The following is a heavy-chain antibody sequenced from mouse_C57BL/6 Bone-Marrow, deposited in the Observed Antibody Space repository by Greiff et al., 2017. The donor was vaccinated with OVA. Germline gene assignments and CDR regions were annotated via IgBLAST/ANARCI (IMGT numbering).Heavy chain of an antibody. J-gene: IGHJ2*01. D-gene: IGHD4-1*01. Sequence: QVQLKQPGAELVRPGSSVKLSCKASGYTFTSYWMHWVKQRPIQGLEWIGNIDPSDSETHYNQKFKDKATLTVDKSSSTAYMQLSSLTSEDSAVYYCARWNWDGRDDWGQGTTLTVSS. CDR1: GYTFTSYW. CDR2: IDPSDSET. CDR3: ARWNWDGRDD. V-gene: IGHV1-52*01.